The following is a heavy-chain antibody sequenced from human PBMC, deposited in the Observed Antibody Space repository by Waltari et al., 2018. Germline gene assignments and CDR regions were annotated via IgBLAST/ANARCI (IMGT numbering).Heavy chain of an antibody. Sequence: VQLPQWGAGLLKTSETLSLTCAVYGGSFSGYYWSWLSQPPGTGLEWIREIKHTGSPKANPSPKSLGTISVDTSNNQFSLKLSSVTAADTAVYYCARGLFRVVRGHARGYYDMDVWGQGTTVTVSS. CDR1: GGSFSGYY. J-gene: IGHJ6*02. CDR3: ARGLFRVVRGHARGYYDMDV. D-gene: IGHD3-3*01. CDR2: IKHTGSP. V-gene: IGHV4-34*01.